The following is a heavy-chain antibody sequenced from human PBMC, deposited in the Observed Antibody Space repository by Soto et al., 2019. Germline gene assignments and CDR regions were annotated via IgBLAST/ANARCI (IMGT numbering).Heavy chain of an antibody. CDR3: AKSHEFGVVILYYFDY. CDR1: GFTFSSYA. V-gene: IGHV3-23*01. CDR2: ISGSGGST. Sequence: GGSLRLSCAASGFTFSSYAMSWVRQAPGKGLEWVSAISGSGGSTYYADSVKGRFTISRDNSKNTLYLQMNSLRAEDAAVYYCAKSHEFGVVILYYFDYWGQGTLVTVSS. J-gene: IGHJ4*02. D-gene: IGHD3-3*01.